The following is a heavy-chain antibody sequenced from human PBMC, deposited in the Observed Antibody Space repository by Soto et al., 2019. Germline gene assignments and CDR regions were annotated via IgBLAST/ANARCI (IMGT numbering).Heavy chain of an antibody. D-gene: IGHD3-3*01. Sequence: GESLKISCKGSGYSSTSYWIGWVRQMPGKGLEWMGIIYPGDSDTRYGPSFQGQVTISADKSISTAYLQWSSLKASDTAMYYCVRLPWDDFWSVGGMDVCGQGTTVTAS. CDR1: GYSSTSYW. CDR2: IYPGDSDT. V-gene: IGHV5-51*01. CDR3: VRLPWDDFWSVGGMDV. J-gene: IGHJ6*02.